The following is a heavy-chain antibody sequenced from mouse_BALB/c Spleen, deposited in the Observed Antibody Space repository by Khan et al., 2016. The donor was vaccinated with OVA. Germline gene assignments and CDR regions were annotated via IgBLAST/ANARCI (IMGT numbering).Heavy chain of an antibody. CDR3: ARSTYRYAFVY. CDR1: GDSITSGF. CDR2: MIYSGYT. V-gene: IGHV3-8*02. J-gene: IGHJ3*01. D-gene: IGHD2-14*01. Sequence: EVQLQESGPSLVQPSQTLSLTCSVTGDSITSGFWSWIRKFPGNKLEYMGYMIYSGYTNYNPSLKGRFSITRHTSKNQYYLQLNSVTTEDTATYFCARSTYRYAFVYWGQGTLVTVSA.